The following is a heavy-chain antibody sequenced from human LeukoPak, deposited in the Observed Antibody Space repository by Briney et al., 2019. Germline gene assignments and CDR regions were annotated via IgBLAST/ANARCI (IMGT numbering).Heavy chain of an antibody. D-gene: IGHD4-17*01. V-gene: IGHV4-30-4*01. CDR2: IYYSGST. J-gene: IGHJ4*02. CDR1: GGSISSGDYY. CDR3: AREATVHLDYFDY. Sequence: SETLSLTCTVSGGSISSGDYYWRWIRQPPGKGLEWIGYIYYSGSTYYNPSLKSRVTISIDTSKNQFSLKLSSVTAADTAVYYCAREATVHLDYFDYWGQGTLVTVSS.